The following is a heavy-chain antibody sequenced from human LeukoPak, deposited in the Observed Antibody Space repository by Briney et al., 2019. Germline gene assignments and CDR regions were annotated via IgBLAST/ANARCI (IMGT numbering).Heavy chain of an antibody. V-gene: IGHV3-72*01. J-gene: IGHJ4*02. CDR1: GFTFSDHY. CDR2: TRNKANGYTT. CDR3: AILTTAKTGFDY. Sequence: PGGSLRLSCAASGFTFSDHYMDWVRQAPGKGLGWVGRTRNKANGYTTEYAASVKGRFTISRDDSKNSLYLQMNSLKTEDTAVYYCAILTTAKTGFDYWGQGTLVTVSS. D-gene: IGHD4/OR15-4a*01.